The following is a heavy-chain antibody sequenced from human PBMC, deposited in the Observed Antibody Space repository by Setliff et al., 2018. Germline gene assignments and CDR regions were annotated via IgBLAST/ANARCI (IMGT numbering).Heavy chain of an antibody. CDR3: ARVESMVRGKNILRHFDY. J-gene: IGHJ4*02. CDR1: GYTFSNYG. V-gene: IGHV1-18*01. D-gene: IGHD3-10*01. Sequence: ASVKVSCKASGYTFSNYGVTWVRQAPGQGLEWMGWVTVYNGNTKYAQNLQGRLTLTTDISTSTAYMVLGSLTTDDTAVYYCARVESMVRGKNILRHFDYWGQGIQVTVSS. CDR2: VTVYNGNT.